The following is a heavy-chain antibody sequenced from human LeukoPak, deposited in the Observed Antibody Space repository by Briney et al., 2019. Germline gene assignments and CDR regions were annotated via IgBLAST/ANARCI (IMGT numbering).Heavy chain of an antibody. D-gene: IGHD1-26*01. CDR3: ARSGGSYYNYYYYMDV. CDR2: INHSGST. CDR1: GGSFSGYY. V-gene: IGHV4-34*01. J-gene: IGHJ6*03. Sequence: SETLSLTCAVYGGSFSGYYWSWIRQPPGKGLEWIGEINHSGSTNYNPSLKSRVTISVATSKNQFSLKLGSVTAADTAVYYCARSGGSYYNYYYYMDVWGKGTTVTISS.